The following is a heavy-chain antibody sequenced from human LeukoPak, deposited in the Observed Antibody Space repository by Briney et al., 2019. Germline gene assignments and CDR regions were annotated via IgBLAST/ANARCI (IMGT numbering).Heavy chain of an antibody. J-gene: IGHJ4*02. Sequence: PSETLSLTCAVSGGSISSSNWWSWVRQPPGKGLEWIGEIYHSGSTNYNPSLKSRVTISVDKSKNQFSLRLSSVTAADTAVYYCARDLGYSYGSFDYWGQGTLVTVSS. CDR3: ARDLGYSYGSFDY. CDR2: IYHSGST. V-gene: IGHV4-4*02. CDR1: GGSISSSNW. D-gene: IGHD5-18*01.